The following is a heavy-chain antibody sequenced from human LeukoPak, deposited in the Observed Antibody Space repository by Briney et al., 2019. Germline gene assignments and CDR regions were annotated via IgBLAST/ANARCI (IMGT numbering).Heavy chain of an antibody. CDR1: GGSFSGYC. D-gene: IGHD5-18*01. J-gene: IGHJ4*02. V-gene: IGHV4-34*01. CDR2: INHSGST. CDR3: ARMTYSYGRDY. Sequence: PSETLSLTCAVYGGSFSGYCWSWIRQPPGKGLEWIGEINHSGSTNYNPSLKSRVTISVDTSKNQFSLKLSSVTAADTAVYYCARMTYSYGRDYWGQGTLVTVSS.